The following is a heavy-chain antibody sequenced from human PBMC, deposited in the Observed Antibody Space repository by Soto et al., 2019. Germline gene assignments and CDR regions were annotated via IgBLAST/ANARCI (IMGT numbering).Heavy chain of an antibody. CDR2: ITWNSGYI. D-gene: IGHD6-13*01. Sequence: ESGGGLVQPGRSLRLSCAASGFTFDDYAMHWVRQAPGKGLEWVSYITWNSGYIGYADSVKGRFTISRDNANNSLYLQMNSLKTEDTAFYYCAKALYGSSSSPIDFWGQGTLVTVSS. V-gene: IGHV3-9*01. CDR3: AKALYGSSSSPIDF. CDR1: GFTFDDYA. J-gene: IGHJ1*01.